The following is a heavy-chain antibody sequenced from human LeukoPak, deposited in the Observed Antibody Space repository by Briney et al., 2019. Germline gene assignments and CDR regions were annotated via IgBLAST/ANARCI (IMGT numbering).Heavy chain of an antibody. J-gene: IGHJ4*02. D-gene: IGHD3-3*01. CDR3: ANNYDFWSGYIDY. CDR2: IYSGGST. CDR1: GFTVNSNY. Sequence: GGSLRLSCAASGFTVNSNYMNWVRQAPGKGLEWVSVIYSGGSTYYADSVKGRFTISRDNSKNTLYLQMNSLRAEDTAVYYCANNYDFWSGYIDYWGQGTLVTVSS. V-gene: IGHV3-53*01.